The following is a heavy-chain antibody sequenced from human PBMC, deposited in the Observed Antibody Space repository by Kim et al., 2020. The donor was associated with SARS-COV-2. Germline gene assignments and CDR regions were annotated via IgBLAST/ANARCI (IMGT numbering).Heavy chain of an antibody. CDR2: IYSGGNT. D-gene: IGHD3-10*01. CDR1: GFTVSGNY. J-gene: IGHJ4*02. CDR3: ATITSGSGSHFES. Sequence: GVSLRLSCAASGFTVSGNYMSWVRQAPGKGPEWVSSIYSGGNTYYAASVKGRFSISRDGSKNTLYLQMSSLTSEDTAVYYCATITSGSGSHFESWGQGTLVTVSS. V-gene: IGHV3-53*01.